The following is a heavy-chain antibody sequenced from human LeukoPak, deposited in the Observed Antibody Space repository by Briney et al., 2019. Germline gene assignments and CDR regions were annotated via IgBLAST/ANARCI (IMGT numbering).Heavy chain of an antibody. V-gene: IGHV1-2*02. J-gene: IGHJ4*02. CDR3: ARDIRPREESFDY. D-gene: IGHD5-24*01. CDR2: ISATSDAT. CDR1: GYTFTDYF. Sequence: ASVKVSCKASGYTFTDYFLHWVRQAPGHGLEWMGWISATSDATTYAQKFQGRVTMTRDTSINTAYIELSSLRSDDTAVYYCARDIRPREESFDYWGQGTLVTVSS.